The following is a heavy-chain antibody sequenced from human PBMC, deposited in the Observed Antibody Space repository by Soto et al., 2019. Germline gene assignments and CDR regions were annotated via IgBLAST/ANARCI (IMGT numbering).Heavy chain of an antibody. J-gene: IGHJ4*02. D-gene: IGHD3-10*01. V-gene: IGHV3-53*02. CDR3: ARAFGDRIYYFDY. Sequence: EVQLVETGGGLIQPGGSLRLSCAASGFTVSNNFMGWVRQAPGKGLEWASVIYGGGSTYYADSVKGRFTISRDNSKNTLYLQMNSLRDEDTAVYYCARAFGDRIYYFDYWGQGTLVTVSS. CDR2: IYGGGST. CDR1: GFTVSNNF.